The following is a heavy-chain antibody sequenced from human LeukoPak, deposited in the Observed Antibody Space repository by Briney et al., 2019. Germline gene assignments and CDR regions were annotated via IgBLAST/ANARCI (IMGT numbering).Heavy chain of an antibody. V-gene: IGHV4-34*01. CDR3: ASMKSTSDAFDI. Sequence: SETLSLTCAVYGGSFSGYYWSWIRQPPGKGLEWIGEINHSGSTNYNPSLKSRVTISVDTSKNQFSLKLSSVTAADTAVYYCASMKSTSDAFDIWGQGTMVTVSS. CDR2: INHSGST. J-gene: IGHJ3*02. D-gene: IGHD3-16*01. CDR1: GGSFSGYY.